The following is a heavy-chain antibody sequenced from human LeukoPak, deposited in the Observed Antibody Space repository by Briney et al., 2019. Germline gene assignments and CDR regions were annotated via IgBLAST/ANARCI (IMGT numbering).Heavy chain of an antibody. CDR3: ARDSYYDILTGYYEDWFDP. J-gene: IGHJ5*02. Sequence: SETLSLTCTVSGGSIGSYYWSWIRQPAGKGLEWIGRIYTSGSTNYNPSLKSRVTMSVDTSKNQFSLKLSSVTAADTAVYYCARDSYYDILTGYYEDWFDPWGQGTLVTVSS. CDR2: IYTSGST. D-gene: IGHD3-9*01. V-gene: IGHV4-4*07. CDR1: GGSIGSYY.